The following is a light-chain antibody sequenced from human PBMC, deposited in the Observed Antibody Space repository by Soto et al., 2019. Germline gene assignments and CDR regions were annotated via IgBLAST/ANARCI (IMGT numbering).Light chain of an antibody. J-gene: IGKJ1*01. CDR2: AAS. CDR3: QKYNSAPRT. Sequence: DIQMTQSPSSLSASVGNRVSISCRASHGITNHLAWYQQKPGKAPKVLIYAASTLQPGVPSRFSGSGSGTDFTLTISSLQPEDVATYYCQKYNSAPRTFGQGTKVDIK. V-gene: IGKV1-27*01. CDR1: HGITNH.